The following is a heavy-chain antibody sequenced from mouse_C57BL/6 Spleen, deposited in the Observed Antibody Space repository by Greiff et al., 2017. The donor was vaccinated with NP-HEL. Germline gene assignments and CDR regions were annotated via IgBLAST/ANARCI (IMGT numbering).Heavy chain of an antibody. Sequence: EVKVVESGGGLVQPKGSLKLSCAASGFSFNTYAMNWVRQAPGKGLEWVARIRSKSNNYATYYADSVKDRFTISRDDSESMLYLQMNNLKTEDTAMYYCVRHGDDYDGGAYWGQGTLVTVSA. J-gene: IGHJ3*01. D-gene: IGHD2-4*01. V-gene: IGHV10-1*01. CDR3: VRHGDDYDGGAY. CDR2: IRSKSNNYAT. CDR1: GFSFNTYA.